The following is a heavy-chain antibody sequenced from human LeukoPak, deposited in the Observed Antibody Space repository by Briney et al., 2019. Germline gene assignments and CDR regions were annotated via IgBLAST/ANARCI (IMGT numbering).Heavy chain of an antibody. CDR1: GFTFRSYS. Sequence: GGSLRLSCAASGFTFRSYSMKWVRQAPGKGLEWVSSISSSSSYIYYADSVKGRFTISRDNAKDLLYLQMNSLRAEDTAVYYCARYSDTGYSSSWYSTPFDYWGQGTLVTVSS. CDR2: ISSSSSYI. D-gene: IGHD6-13*01. CDR3: ARYSDTGYSSSWYSTPFDY. V-gene: IGHV3-21*06. J-gene: IGHJ4*02.